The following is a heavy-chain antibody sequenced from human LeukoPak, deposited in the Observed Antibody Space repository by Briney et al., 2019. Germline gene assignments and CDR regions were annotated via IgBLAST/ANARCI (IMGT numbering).Heavy chain of an antibody. Sequence: SETLSLTCTVSGGSISSYYWSWIRQPPGKGLEWIGYIYYSGSTNYNPSLKSRVTISVDTSKNQFSLKLSSVTAADTAVYYCAKGGIYGVPAAMDDDAFDIWGQGTMVTVSS. J-gene: IGHJ3*02. V-gene: IGHV4-59*08. CDR3: AKGGIYGVPAAMDDDAFDI. CDR2: IYYSGST. CDR1: GGSISSYY. D-gene: IGHD2-2*01.